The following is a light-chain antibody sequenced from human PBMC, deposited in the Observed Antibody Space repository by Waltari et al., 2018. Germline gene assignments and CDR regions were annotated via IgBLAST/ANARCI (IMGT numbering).Light chain of an antibody. CDR1: SSDVGGYNL. V-gene: IGLV2-14*01. CDR2: EVN. J-gene: IGLJ3*02. Sequence: QSALTQPASVSGSPGQSITLSCTGPSSDVGGYNLVSRHQQHPRKPPKLIIYEVNNRPSGVSNRFSGSKSGNTASLTISGLQAEDEADYYCTSYITTRGDWVFGGGTKLTVL. CDR3: TSYITTRGDWV.